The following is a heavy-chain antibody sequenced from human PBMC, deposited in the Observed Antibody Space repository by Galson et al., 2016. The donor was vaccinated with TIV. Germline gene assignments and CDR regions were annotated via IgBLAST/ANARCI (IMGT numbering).Heavy chain of an antibody. D-gene: IGHD6-19*01. V-gene: IGHV3-7*04. CDR1: GFTFNNFW. J-gene: IGHJ4*02. CDR3: ARGQFAIGWYPDRFDC. Sequence: SLRLSCAASGFTFNNFWMTWVRQAPGKGLEWVANIKQDGSDTYYVESLKGRFTISRDNAKSSLFLQMNSLRAEDTAVYYCARGQFAIGWYPDRFDCWGQGTLVTVSS. CDR2: IKQDGSDT.